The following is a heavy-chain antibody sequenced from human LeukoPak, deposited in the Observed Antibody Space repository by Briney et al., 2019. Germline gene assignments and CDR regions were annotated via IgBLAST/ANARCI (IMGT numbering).Heavy chain of an antibody. J-gene: IGHJ3*02. CDR2: ISWDSGSS. CDR1: GFNLDDYA. V-gene: IGHV3-9*01. Sequence: PGRSLRLSCAASGFNLDDYAMHWVPQAPGKGLEWVSSISWDSGSSVYVDSVKGRFTISRDNAKNSLYLQMDSLTPEDSALYYCVKDLRLDLHLDTFHIWGRGTRVTVS. D-gene: IGHD1-1*01. CDR3: VKDLRLDLHLDTFHI.